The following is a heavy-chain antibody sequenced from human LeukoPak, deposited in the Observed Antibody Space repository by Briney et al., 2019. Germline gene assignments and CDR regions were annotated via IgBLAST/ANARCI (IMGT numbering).Heavy chain of an antibody. Sequence: PGGSLRLSCAASGFTFSNYSMNWVRQAPGKGLEWVSSISSSSSYIYYADSVKGRFTISRDNAKNSLYLQKNSLRAEDTAVYYCARGGLGYYDSSGLHDYWGQGTPVTVSS. V-gene: IGHV3-21*01. D-gene: IGHD3-22*01. J-gene: IGHJ4*02. CDR3: ARGGLGYYDSSGLHDY. CDR2: ISSSSSYI. CDR1: GFTFSNYS.